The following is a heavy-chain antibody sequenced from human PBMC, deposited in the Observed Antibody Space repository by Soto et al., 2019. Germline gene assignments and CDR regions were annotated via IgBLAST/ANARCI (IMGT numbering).Heavy chain of an antibody. V-gene: IGHV4-34*01. CDR3: ARIIVGYSSGWPDY. D-gene: IGHD6-19*01. CDR1: GGTFSGYY. Sequence: QVQLQQWGAGLLKPSETLSLTCAVYGGTFSGYYWSWIRQPPGQGLEWIGEINHSGSTNYNPSLKSRVTISVDTSKNQFSLKLSSVTVADTAVYYCARIIVGYSSGWPDYWGQGTLVTVSS. CDR2: INHSGST. J-gene: IGHJ4*02.